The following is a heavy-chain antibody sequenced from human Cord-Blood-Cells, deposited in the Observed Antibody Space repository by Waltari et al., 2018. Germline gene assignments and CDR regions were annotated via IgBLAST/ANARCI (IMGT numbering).Heavy chain of an antibody. D-gene: IGHD2-2*01. Sequence: QVQLQQWGAGLLKPSETLSLTCAVYGGSFSGYYWSWIRQPPGKGLEWIGEINHSGSTNYHPTLKSRVTISVDTSKNQFSLKLSSVTAADTAVYYCARSAAMGVFDYWGQGTLVTVSS. CDR2: INHSGST. V-gene: IGHV4-34*01. CDR1: GGSFSGYY. J-gene: IGHJ4*01. CDR3: ARSAAMGVFDY.